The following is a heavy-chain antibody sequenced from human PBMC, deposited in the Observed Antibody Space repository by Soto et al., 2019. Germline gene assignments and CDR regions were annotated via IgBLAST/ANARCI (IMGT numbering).Heavy chain of an antibody. Sequence: SETLSLTXAVYGGSFSGYYWSWIRQPPGKGLEWIGEINHSGSTNYNPSLKSRVTISVDTSKNQFSLKLSSVTAADTAVYYCARDPRHAFDIWGQGTMVT. CDR1: GGSFSGYY. J-gene: IGHJ3*02. V-gene: IGHV4-34*01. CDR3: ARDPRHAFDI. CDR2: INHSGST.